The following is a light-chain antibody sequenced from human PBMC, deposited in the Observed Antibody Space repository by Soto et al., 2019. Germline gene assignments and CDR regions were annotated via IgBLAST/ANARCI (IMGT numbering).Light chain of an antibody. Sequence: EIVLTQSPASLSVSPWERATLSCRASQRISNNLAWYQQRAGQAPRLLIYGASTRATGIPATFSGSGSGTQFTLTISSLQSEDFAVYYCQQYNNWPAITFGQGTRLEIK. CDR3: QQYNNWPAIT. V-gene: IGKV3D-15*01. CDR2: GAS. J-gene: IGKJ5*01. CDR1: QRISNN.